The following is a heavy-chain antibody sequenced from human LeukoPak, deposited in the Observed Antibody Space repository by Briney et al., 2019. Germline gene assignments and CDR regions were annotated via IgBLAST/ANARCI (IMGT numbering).Heavy chain of an antibody. D-gene: IGHD6-6*01. CDR2: ISGSGGST. CDR3: ARGYSSSSWSLFDY. J-gene: IGHJ4*02. Sequence: SGGSLRLSCAASGFTFSSYAMSWVRQAPGKGLEWVSAISGSGGSTYYADSVKGRFTISRDNSKNTLYLQMNSLRAEDTAVRYCARGYSSSSWSLFDYWGQGTLVTVSS. V-gene: IGHV3-23*01. CDR1: GFTFSSYA.